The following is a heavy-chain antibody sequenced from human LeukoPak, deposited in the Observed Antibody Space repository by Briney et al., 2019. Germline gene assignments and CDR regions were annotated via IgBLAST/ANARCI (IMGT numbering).Heavy chain of an antibody. CDR3: AELGITIIGGV. D-gene: IGHD3-10*02. CDR1: EFTFSSYN. V-gene: IGHV3-48*04. CDR2: ISSSSSTI. J-gene: IGHJ6*04. Sequence: GGSLRLSCAASEFTFSSYNMNWVRQAPGKGLEWVSYISSSSSTIYYADSVKGRFTISRDNAKNSLYLQMNSLRAEDTAVYYCAELGITIIGGVWGKGTTVTISS.